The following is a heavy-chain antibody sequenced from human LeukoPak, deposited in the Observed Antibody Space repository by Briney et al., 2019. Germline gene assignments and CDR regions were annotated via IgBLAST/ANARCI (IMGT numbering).Heavy chain of an antibody. Sequence: PGGSLRLSCAASGFTFSVYPMSWVRQAPGKGLEWVSAIGTSGGSGDTYYADSVKGRFSISRDNSKNTVYLQMNSLRAEDTAVYYCATHFYDSSGYHRLFDFWGQGTLVTLSS. CDR3: ATHFYDSSGYHRLFDF. V-gene: IGHV3-23*01. D-gene: IGHD3-22*01. CDR2: IGTSGGSGDT. J-gene: IGHJ4*02. CDR1: GFTFSVYP.